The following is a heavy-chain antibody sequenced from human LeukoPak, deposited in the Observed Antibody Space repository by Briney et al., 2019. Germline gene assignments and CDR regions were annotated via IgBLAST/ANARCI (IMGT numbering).Heavy chain of an antibody. CDR2: ISAYNGNT. Sequence: ASAKVSCKASGYTFNNYGFSWVRQAPGQGLAWMGWISAYNGNTNYAQKFQGRVTMTTDTPTSTAYMELRSLRSDDTAVYYCARQYYYGSGSYHGDDALDIWGQGTMVTVSS. CDR3: ARQYYYGSGSYHGDDALDI. D-gene: IGHD3-10*01. V-gene: IGHV1-18*04. J-gene: IGHJ3*02. CDR1: GYTFNNYG.